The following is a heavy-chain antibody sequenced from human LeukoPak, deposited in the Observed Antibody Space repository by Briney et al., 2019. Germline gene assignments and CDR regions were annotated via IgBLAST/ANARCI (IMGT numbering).Heavy chain of an antibody. CDR2: INPNSGVT. D-gene: IGHD5-18*01. CDR1: GYTFTGYF. CDR3: ARGYSYGHEVFDY. Sequence: ASVKVSCKASGYTFTGYFTHWVRQAPGQGLEWLGWINPNSGVTNYAQKFQGRVTMARDTSISTAYMELSRLRSDDTAVYYCARGYSYGHEVFDYWGQGTLVTVSS. J-gene: IGHJ4*02. V-gene: IGHV1-2*02.